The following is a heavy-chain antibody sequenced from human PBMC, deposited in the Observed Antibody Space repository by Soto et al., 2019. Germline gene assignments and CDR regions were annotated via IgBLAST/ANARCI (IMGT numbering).Heavy chain of an antibody. Sequence: QVQLVESGGGVVQPGRSPRLSCAASGFTFSSYAMHWVRQAPGKGLEWVAVISYDGSNKYYADSVKGRFTISRDNSKNTLYLQMNSLRAEDTAVYYCARDPNSYGPTVFDYWGQGTLVTVSS. CDR3: ARDPNSYGPTVFDY. V-gene: IGHV3-30-3*01. CDR2: ISYDGSNK. D-gene: IGHD5-18*01. J-gene: IGHJ4*02. CDR1: GFTFSSYA.